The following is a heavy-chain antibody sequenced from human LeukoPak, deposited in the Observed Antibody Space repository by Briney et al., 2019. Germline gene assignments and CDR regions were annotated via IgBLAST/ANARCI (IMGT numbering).Heavy chain of an antibody. J-gene: IGHJ3*02. V-gene: IGHV3-30*18. CDR1: GFTFSSYG. CDR2: ISYDGSNK. D-gene: IGHD3-3*01. Sequence: PGGTLRLSCAASGFTFSSYGMHWVRQAPGKGLEWVAVISYDGSNKYYADSVKGRFTISRDNSKNTLYLQMNSLRAEDTAVYYCAKSLEGFLEPPSVSAFDIWGQGTMVTVSS. CDR3: AKSLEGFLEPPSVSAFDI.